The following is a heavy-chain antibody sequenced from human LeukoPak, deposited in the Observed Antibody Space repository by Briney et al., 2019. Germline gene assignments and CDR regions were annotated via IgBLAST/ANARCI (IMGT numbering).Heavy chain of an antibody. D-gene: IGHD3-3*01. V-gene: IGHV3-21*01. CDR1: GFTFSSYS. J-gene: IGHJ4*02. CDR3: ARDPDKTQYYDFWSGYFDY. Sequence: GGSLRLSCAASGFTFSSYSMTWVRQAPGKGLEWVSSISSSSYINYADSAKGRFTISRDNAKNSLYLQMNSLRAEDTAVYYCARDPDKTQYYDFWSGYFDYWGQGTLVSVSS. CDR2: ISSSSYI.